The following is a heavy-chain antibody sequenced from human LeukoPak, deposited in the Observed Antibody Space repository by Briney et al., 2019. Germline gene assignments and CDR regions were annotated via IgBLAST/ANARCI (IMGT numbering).Heavy chain of an antibody. CDR2: IKQDGSEK. CDR3: ASGGGWVFDN. D-gene: IGHD6-19*01. CDR1: GLPFSSHW. J-gene: IGHJ4*02. Sequence: GGSLRLSCAASGLPFSSHWLSWFRQSPGKGLEWVANIKQDGSEKYYVDSVRGRFTISRDNAKNSLYLQMNSLRAEDTAVYYCASGGGWVFDNWGQGTLVTVSS. V-gene: IGHV3-7*01.